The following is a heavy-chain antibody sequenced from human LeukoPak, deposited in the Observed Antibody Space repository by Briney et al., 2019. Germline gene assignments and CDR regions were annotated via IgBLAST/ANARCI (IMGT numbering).Heavy chain of an antibody. CDR1: GFTFSHYG. CDR3: AKDRSGSYDHFDY. V-gene: IGHV3-30*18. J-gene: IGHJ4*02. CDR2: ISYDGSNK. Sequence: GGSLRLSCAASGFTFSHYGMHWVRQAPGKGLEWVTLISYDGSNKKYADSVKGRFTISRDNSKNTLYLQMNSLRGEDTAVYYCAKDRSGSYDHFDYWGQGTRVTVSS. D-gene: IGHD1-26*01.